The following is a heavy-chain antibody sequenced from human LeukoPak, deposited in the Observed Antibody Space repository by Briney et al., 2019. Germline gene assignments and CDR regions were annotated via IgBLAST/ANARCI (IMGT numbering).Heavy chain of an antibody. CDR2: IIPIFGTA. D-gene: IGHD6-6*01. V-gene: IGHV1-69*13. J-gene: IGHJ6*03. Sequence: ASVKVSCKASGGTFSSYAISWVRQAPGQGLEWMGGIIPIFGTANYAQKFQGRVTITADESTSTAYMELSSLRSEDTAVYYCAGKSPARRVDYYYYYMDVLGKGTTVTVSS. CDR3: AGKSPARRVDYYYYYMDV. CDR1: GGTFSSYA.